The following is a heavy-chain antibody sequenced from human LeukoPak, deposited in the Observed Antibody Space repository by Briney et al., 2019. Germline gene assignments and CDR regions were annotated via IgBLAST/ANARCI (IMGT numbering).Heavy chain of an antibody. CDR1: GGSFSGYC. CDR3: ARGRTYYYDSSGYSYYFDY. J-gene: IGHJ4*02. Sequence: SETLSLTCAVYGGSFSGYCWSWIRQPPGKGLEWIGEINHSGSTNYNPSLKSRVTISVDTSKNQFSLKLSSVTAADTAVYYCARGRTYYYDSSGYSYYFDYWGQGTLVTVSS. CDR2: INHSGST. D-gene: IGHD3-22*01. V-gene: IGHV4-34*01.